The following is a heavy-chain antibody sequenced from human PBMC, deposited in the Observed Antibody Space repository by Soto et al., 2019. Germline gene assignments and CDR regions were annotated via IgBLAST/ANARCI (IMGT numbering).Heavy chain of an antibody. J-gene: IGHJ6*02. CDR3: ASFWSGYYNAYYGMDV. Sequence: PSETLSLTCAVSGGSIGSGGYSWSWIRQPPGKGMEWIGYIYHSGSTYYNPSLKSRVTISVDRSKNQFSLKLSSVTAADTAVYYCASFWSGYYNAYYGMDVWGQGTTVTVSS. CDR1: GGSIGSGGYS. D-gene: IGHD3-3*01. CDR2: IYHSGST. V-gene: IGHV4-30-2*01.